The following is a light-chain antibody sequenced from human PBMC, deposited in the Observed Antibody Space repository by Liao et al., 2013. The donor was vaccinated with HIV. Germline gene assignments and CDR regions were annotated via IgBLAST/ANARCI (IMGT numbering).Light chain of an antibody. V-gene: IGLV3-1*01. CDR2: QDT. CDR3: QAWDSTTVV. Sequence: SYELTQPPSVSVSPGQTASITCSGHKLGDEYASWYQQKPGQAPVLVIYQDTKRPSGIPERFSASNSGNTATLTISGTQAMDEADYYCQAWDSTTVVFGGGTKLTVL. J-gene: IGLJ2*01. CDR1: KLGDEY.